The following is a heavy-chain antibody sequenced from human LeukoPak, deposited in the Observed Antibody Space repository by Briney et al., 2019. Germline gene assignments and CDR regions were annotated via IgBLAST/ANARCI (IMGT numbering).Heavy chain of an antibody. D-gene: IGHD3-16*01. CDR3: AKDVLRWAFDY. CDR2: FGGTGDI. Sequence: PGGSLRLSCAASGFTFSTTAMAWVRQAPGKGLELVSGFGGTGDIHYADSVRGRFTISRDNSKGILYLQMDSLGAEDTAVYYCAKDVLRWAFDYWGQGTLVTVSS. V-gene: IGHV3-23*01. J-gene: IGHJ4*02. CDR1: GFTFSTTA.